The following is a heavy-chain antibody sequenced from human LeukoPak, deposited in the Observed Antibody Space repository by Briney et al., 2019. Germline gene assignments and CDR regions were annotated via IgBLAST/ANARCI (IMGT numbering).Heavy chain of an antibody. D-gene: IGHD2-21*01. V-gene: IGHV4-59*01. CDR1: GGSFSGYY. Sequence: SETLSLTCAVYGGSFSGYYWSWIRQPPGKGLEWIGYIYYSGSTNYNPSLKSRVTISGDRSKNQFSLKLSSVTAADTAVYYCARENAYCGGDCYRKYYFDYWGQGTLVTVPS. CDR2: IYYSGST. CDR3: ARENAYCGGDCYRKYYFDY. J-gene: IGHJ4*02.